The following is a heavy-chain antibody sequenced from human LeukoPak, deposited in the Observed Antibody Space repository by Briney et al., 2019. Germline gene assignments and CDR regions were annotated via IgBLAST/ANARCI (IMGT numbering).Heavy chain of an antibody. V-gene: IGHV4-30-4*01. CDR2: IYYSGST. CDR1: GGSISSGDYY. Sequence: SETLSLTCSVSGGSISSGDYYWSWIRQPPGKGLERIWYIYYSGSTYYNPSLKSRVTISVDTSKNQFSLKLSSVTAADTAVYYCARVGSSGWLDRVDPWGQGTLVTVSS. D-gene: IGHD6-19*01. CDR3: ARVGSSGWLDRVDP. J-gene: IGHJ5*02.